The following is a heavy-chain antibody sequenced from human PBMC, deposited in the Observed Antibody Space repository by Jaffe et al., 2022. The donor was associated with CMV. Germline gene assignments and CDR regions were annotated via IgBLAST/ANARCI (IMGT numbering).Heavy chain of an antibody. CDR3: ARGRVLTYYYGSGMSYMDV. J-gene: IGHJ6*03. CDR1: GGSFSGYY. Sequence: QVQLQQWGAGLLKPSETLSLTCAVYGGSFSGYYWSWIRQPPGKGLEWIGEINHSGSTNYNPSLKSRVTISVDTSKNQFSLKLSSVTAADTAVYYCARGRVLTYYYGSGMSYMDVWGKGTTVTVSS. D-gene: IGHD3-10*01. CDR2: INHSGST. V-gene: IGHV4-34*01.